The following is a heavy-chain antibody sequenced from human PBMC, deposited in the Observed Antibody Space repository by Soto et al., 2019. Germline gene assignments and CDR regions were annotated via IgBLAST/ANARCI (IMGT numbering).Heavy chain of an antibody. D-gene: IGHD7-27*01. V-gene: IGHV3-66*02. CDR1: GFTVSSNY. Sequence: GGSLRLSCAASGFTVSSNYMSWVRQAPGKGLEWVSVIYSGGSTYYADSVKGRFTISRDNSKNTLYLQMNSLRAEDMAVYYCARDGELGGSTDAFDIWGQGTMVTVSS. J-gene: IGHJ3*02. CDR3: ARDGELGGSTDAFDI. CDR2: IYSGGST.